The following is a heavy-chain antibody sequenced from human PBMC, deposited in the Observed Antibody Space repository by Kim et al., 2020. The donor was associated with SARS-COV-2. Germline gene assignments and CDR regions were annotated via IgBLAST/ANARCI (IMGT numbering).Heavy chain of an antibody. D-gene: IGHD6-13*01. J-gene: IGHJ5*02. CDR2: INTNTGNP. Sequence: ASVKVSCKASGYTFTSYAMNWVRQAPGQGLEWMGWINTNTGNPTYAQGFTGRFVFSLDTSVSTAYLQISSLKAEDTAVYYCARDWASWRWGSSSWWPRAGIDPWGQGTLVTVSS. CDR3: ARDWASWRWGSSSWWPRAGIDP. CDR1: GYTFTSYA. V-gene: IGHV7-4-1*02.